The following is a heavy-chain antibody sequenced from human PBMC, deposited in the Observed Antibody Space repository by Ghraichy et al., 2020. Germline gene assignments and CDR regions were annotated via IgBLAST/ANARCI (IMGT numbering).Heavy chain of an antibody. CDR2: IYYSGST. Sequence: SETLSLTCTVSGGSISSYYWSWIRQPPGKGLEWIGYIYYSGSTNYNPSLKSRVTISVDTSKNQFSLKLSSVTAADTAVYYCAREDEEGFPDYWGQGTLVTVSS. V-gene: IGHV4-59*01. CDR1: GGSISSYY. J-gene: IGHJ4*02. CDR3: AREDEEGFPDY. D-gene: IGHD2-21*01.